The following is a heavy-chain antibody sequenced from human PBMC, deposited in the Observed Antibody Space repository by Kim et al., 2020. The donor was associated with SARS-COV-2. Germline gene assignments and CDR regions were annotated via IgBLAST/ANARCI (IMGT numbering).Heavy chain of an antibody. CDR2: IYYSGST. V-gene: IGHV4-31*03. D-gene: IGHD3-10*01. J-gene: IGHJ4*02. Sequence: SETLSLTCTVSGGSISSGGYYWSWIRQHPGKGLEWIGYIYYSGSTYYNPSLKSRVTISVDTSKNQFSLKLSSVTAADTAVYYWARKSGPLSFDYWGQGTLVTVSS. CDR3: ARKSGPLSFDY. CDR1: GGSISSGGYY.